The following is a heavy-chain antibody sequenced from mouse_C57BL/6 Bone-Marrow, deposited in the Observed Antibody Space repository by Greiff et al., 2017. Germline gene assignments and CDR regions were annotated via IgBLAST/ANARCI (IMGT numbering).Heavy chain of an antibody. CDR2: IYPGSGST. Sequence: QVQLQQPGAELVKPGASVKMSCKASGYTFTSYWITWVKQRPGQGLEWIGDIYPGSGSTNYNEKFKCKATLTVDTSSSTAYMQLSSLTSEDAAVYYCSSRGGYFDYWGQGTTLTVSS. CDR3: SSRGGYFDY. D-gene: IGHD3-3*01. V-gene: IGHV1-55*01. J-gene: IGHJ2*01. CDR1: GYTFTSYW.